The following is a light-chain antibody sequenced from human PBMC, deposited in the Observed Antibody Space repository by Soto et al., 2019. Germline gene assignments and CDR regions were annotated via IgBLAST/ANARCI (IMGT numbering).Light chain of an antibody. CDR3: SSFAGNNNLV. V-gene: IGLV2-8*01. Sequence: ALTQPPSASGSPGQSVTISCTGTSSDVGGYNYVSWYQQHPGKAPKLMISEVSKRPSGVPDRFSGSKSGNTASLTVSGLQAEDEADDYCSSFAGNNNLVFGGGTKLTVL. CDR1: SSDVGGYNY. J-gene: IGLJ2*01. CDR2: EVS.